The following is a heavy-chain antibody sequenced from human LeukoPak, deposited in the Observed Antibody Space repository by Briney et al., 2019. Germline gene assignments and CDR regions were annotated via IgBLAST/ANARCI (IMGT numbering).Heavy chain of an antibody. V-gene: IGHV1-2*04. D-gene: IGHD4-17*01. CDR3: ARVYGDYVPGDYYGMDV. CDR1: GYTFTGYY. Sequence: ASVKVSCKASGYTFTGYYMHWVRQAPRQGLEWMGWINPNSGGTNYAQKFQGWVTMTRDTSISTAYVELSRLRSDDTAVYYCARVYGDYVPGDYYGMDVWGQGTTVTVSS. J-gene: IGHJ6*02. CDR2: INPNSGGT.